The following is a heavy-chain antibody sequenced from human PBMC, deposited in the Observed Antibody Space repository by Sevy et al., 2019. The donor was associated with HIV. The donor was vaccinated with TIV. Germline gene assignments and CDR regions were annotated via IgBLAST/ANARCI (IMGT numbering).Heavy chain of an antibody. CDR1: GGSISSYY. D-gene: IGHD6-25*01. V-gene: IGHV4-59*01. CDR3: AREGTATKPPYYYYGMDV. J-gene: IGHJ6*02. CDR2: IYYSGST. Sequence: SETLSLTCTVSGGSISSYYWSWIRQPPGKGLEWIGYIYYSGSTNYNPSLKSRVTISVDTSKNQSFLRLRSVTAADSAVYYCAREGTATKPPYYYYGMDVWGQGTTVTVSS.